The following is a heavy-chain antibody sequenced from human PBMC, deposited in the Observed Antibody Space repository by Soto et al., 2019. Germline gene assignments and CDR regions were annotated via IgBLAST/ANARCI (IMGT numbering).Heavy chain of an antibody. J-gene: IGHJ4*02. CDR3: TPEGTGFDY. CDR1: GFTFSGSA. Sequence: EVQLVESGGGLLQPGGSLKLSCAASGFTFSGSAMHWVRQASGKGLEWVGRIRSKANSYATAYAPSVKGRFTVSRDDSRNTTYLQLNSLKSEDTAVYYCTPEGTGFDYWGQGTLVTVSS. V-gene: IGHV3-73*02. D-gene: IGHD1-1*01. CDR2: IRSKANSYAT.